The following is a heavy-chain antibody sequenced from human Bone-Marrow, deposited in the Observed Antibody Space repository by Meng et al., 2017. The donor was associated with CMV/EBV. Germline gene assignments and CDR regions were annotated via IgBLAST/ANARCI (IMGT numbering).Heavy chain of an antibody. CDR1: GFTFSSYA. CDR3: ARVLGGATATGY. D-gene: IGHD1-26*01. J-gene: IGHJ4*02. CDR2: ISYDGSNK. Sequence: GGSLRLSCAASGFTFSSYAMHWVRQAPGKGLEWVAVISYDGSNKYYADSVKGRFTISRDSSKNTLYLQMNSLRAEDTAVYYCARVLGGATATGYWGQGTLVTVSS. V-gene: IGHV3-30-3*01.